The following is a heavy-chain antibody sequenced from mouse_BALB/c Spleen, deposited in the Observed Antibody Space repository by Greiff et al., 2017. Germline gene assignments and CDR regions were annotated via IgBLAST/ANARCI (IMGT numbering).Heavy chain of an antibody. J-gene: IGHJ4*01. CDR2: ISSGGGNT. CDR3: ARWGYDGYYFMDY. D-gene: IGHD2-3*01. Sequence: EVHLVESGGGLVKPGGSLKLSCAASGFTFSSYTMSWVRQTPEKRLEWVATISSGGGNTYYPDSVKGRFTISRDNAKNNLYLQMSSLRSEDTALYYCARWGYDGYYFMDYWGQGTSVTVSS. CDR1: GFTFSSYT. V-gene: IGHV5-9*03.